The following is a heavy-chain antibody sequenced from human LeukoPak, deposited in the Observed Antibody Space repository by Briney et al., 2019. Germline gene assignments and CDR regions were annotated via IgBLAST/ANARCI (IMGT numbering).Heavy chain of an antibody. J-gene: IGHJ4*02. V-gene: IGHV1-8*01. CDR2: MNPNSGNT. CDR3: ARGPLISSGYYRFDY. Sequence: ASVKVSCKASGYTFTSYDINWVRQATGQGLEWMGWMNPNSGNTGYAQKLQGRVTMTTDTSTSTAYMELRSLRSDDTAVYYCARGPLISSGYYRFDYWGQGTLVTVSS. D-gene: IGHD3-22*01. CDR1: GYTFTSYD.